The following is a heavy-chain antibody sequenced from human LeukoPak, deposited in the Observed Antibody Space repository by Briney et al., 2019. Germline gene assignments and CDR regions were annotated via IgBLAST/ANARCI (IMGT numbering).Heavy chain of an antibody. V-gene: IGHV3-23*01. CDR1: GFTFSSYA. CDR2: ISGSGGST. J-gene: IGHJ4*02. Sequence: GGSLRLSCAASGFTFSSYAMSWVRQAPGKGLEWVSAISGSGGSTYYADSVKGRFTISRDNSKDTLYLQMNSLRADDTAVYYCAKDWVVTATFDYWGQGTLVTVSS. D-gene: IGHD2-21*02. CDR3: AKDWVVTATFDY.